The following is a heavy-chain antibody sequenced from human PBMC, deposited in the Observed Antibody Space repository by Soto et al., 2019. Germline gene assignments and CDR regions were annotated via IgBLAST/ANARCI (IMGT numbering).Heavy chain of an antibody. V-gene: IGHV3-73*01. J-gene: IGHJ3*02. D-gene: IGHD2-15*01. CDR1: GFTFSDSA. Sequence: GGSLRLSCAASGFTFSDSAIHWVRQASGKGLEWVGRIRSKANSDAIVYAASVKGRFTISRDDSKNTAYLQMNSLKTEDTAVYYCVRYCSGGSCPDAFDIWGQGTMVTVSS. CDR2: IRSKANSDAI. CDR3: VRYCSGGSCPDAFDI.